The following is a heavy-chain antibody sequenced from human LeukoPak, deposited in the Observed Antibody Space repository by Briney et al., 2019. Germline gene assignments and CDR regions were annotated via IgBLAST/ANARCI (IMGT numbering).Heavy chain of an antibody. D-gene: IGHD1-26*01. CDR3: ARVGATTEYYYMDV. CDR2: IYYSGST. CDR1: GGSLSSYY. J-gene: IGHJ6*03. Sequence: SETLSLTCAVSGGSLSSYYWSWIRQPPGKGLEWIGYIYYSGSTNYNPSLKSRVTISVDTSKNQFSLKLSSVTAADTAVYYCARVGATTEYYYMDVWGKGTTVTVSS. V-gene: IGHV4-59*01.